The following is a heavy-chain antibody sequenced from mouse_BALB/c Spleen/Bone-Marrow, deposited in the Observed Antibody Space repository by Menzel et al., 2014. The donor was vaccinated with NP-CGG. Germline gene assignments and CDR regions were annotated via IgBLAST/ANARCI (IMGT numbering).Heavy chain of an antibody. V-gene: IGHV3-8*02. CDR1: GDSITSGY. CDR2: ISYSGGT. CDR3: ARTHYYGWFDY. Sequence: VQLQQSGPRLVKPSQTPSLTCSVTGDSITSGYWNWIRKFPGNKLEYMGFISYSGGTYYNPSLRSRISITRDTSKNQYYLHLNSVTTEDTATYYCARTHYYGWFDYWGQGTTLTVSS. D-gene: IGHD1-2*01. J-gene: IGHJ2*01.